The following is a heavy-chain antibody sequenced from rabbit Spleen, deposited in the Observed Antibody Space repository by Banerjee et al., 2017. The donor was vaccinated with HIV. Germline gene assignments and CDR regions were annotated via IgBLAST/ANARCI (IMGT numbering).Heavy chain of an antibody. Sequence: QQLVESGGGLVKPGASLTLTCKASGFDFSHGYDMCWVRQAPGKGLEWIGCIYTGNVKTYYASWAKGRFTISKPSSTTVTLQMTSLTVADTATYFCARDAGSGHYIDAYFDLWGPGTLVTVS. CDR1: GFDFSHGYD. V-gene: IGHV1S40*01. J-gene: IGHJ4*01. D-gene: IGHD8-1*01. CDR3: ARDAGSGHYIDAYFDL. CDR2: IYTGNVKT.